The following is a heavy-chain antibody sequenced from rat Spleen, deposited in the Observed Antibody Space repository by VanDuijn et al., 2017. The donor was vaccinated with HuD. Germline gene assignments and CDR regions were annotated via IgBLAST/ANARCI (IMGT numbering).Heavy chain of an antibody. J-gene: IGHJ4*01. D-gene: IGHD1-11*01. CDR2: ISYDGSST. Sequence: EVQLVESDGGLVQPGRSLKLSCAASGFTFSDYYMAWVRQAPTKGLEWVATISYDGSSTYYRDSVKGRFTISRDNAKSTLYRQRDSLRSEDTATYYWARKGGTGVMDAWGQGASVTVSS. V-gene: IGHV5-29*01. CDR3: ARKGGTGVMDA. CDR1: GFTFSDYY.